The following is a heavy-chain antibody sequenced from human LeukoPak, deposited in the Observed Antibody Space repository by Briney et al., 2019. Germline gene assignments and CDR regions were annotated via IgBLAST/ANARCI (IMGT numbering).Heavy chain of an antibody. CDR1: GFTFSSYG. D-gene: IGHD3-3*01. CDR3: ARQGWRYGPRTPIDY. J-gene: IGHJ4*02. CDR2: ISYDGSNK. V-gene: IGHV3-30*03. Sequence: PGGSLRLSCAASGFTFSSYGMHWVRQAPGKGLEWVAVISYDGSNKYYADSVKGRFTISRDNSKNTLYLQMNSLRAEDTAVYYCARQGWRYGPRTPIDYWGQGTLVTVSS.